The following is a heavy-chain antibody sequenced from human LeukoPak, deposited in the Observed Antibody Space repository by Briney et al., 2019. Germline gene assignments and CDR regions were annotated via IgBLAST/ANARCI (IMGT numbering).Heavy chain of an antibody. V-gene: IGHV3-23*01. CDR3: AKGAVNTGAVYYYHMDV. D-gene: IGHD4-17*01. J-gene: IGHJ6*03. CDR2: ISGTGGTT. Sequence: GGSLRLSCAASGFTFSRHAMSWVRQAPGKGLEWVSGISGTGGTTYYADSVKGRFTISRDNSKNTLYLQMKRLRAEDTALYYCAKGAVNTGAVYYYHMDVWGKGTTVTVSS. CDR1: GFTFSRHA.